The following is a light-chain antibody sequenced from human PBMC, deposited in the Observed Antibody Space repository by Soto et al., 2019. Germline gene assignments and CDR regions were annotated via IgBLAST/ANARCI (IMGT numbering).Light chain of an antibody. CDR3: QAWDSSFYV. CDR1: KLGDKY. V-gene: IGLV3-1*01. J-gene: IGLJ1*01. CDR2: QDS. Sequence: SYELTQPPSVSVSPGQTASITCSGDKLGDKYACWYQQKPGQSPVLVIYQDSKRPSGIPERFSGSNSGNTATLTIRGTQAMDDADYYCQAWDSSFYVFGTGTKLTVL.